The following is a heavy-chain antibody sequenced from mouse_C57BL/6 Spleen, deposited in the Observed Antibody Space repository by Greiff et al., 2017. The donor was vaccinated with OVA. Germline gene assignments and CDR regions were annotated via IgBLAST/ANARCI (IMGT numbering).Heavy chain of an antibody. Sequence: VQLQQPGAELVMPGASVKLSCKASGYTFTSYWMHWVKQRPGQGLEWIGEIDPSDSYTNYNQKFKGKSTLTVDKSSSTAYMQLSSLTSEDSAVYYCARVENGSPFVDDWGQGTTLTVSS. CDR1: GYTFTSYW. V-gene: IGHV1-69*01. J-gene: IGHJ2*01. CDR3: ARVENGSPFVDD. CDR2: IDPSDSYT. D-gene: IGHD1-1*01.